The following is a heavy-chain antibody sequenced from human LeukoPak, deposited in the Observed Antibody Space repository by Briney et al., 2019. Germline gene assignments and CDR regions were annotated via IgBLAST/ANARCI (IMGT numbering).Heavy chain of an antibody. J-gene: IGHJ6*03. CDR1: SGSVSSTAYY. V-gene: IGHV4-39*07. CDR2: IYYSGNT. Sequence: SETLSLTCSVSSGSVSSTAYYWGWIRQPPGRGLEWIGTIYYSGNTYYNPSLKSRVTISVDTSKNQFSLRLSSVTAADTAVYYCARVKNYYGSGNYRNYYYYYMDVWGKGTTVTISS. CDR3: ARVKNYYGSGNYRNYYYYYMDV. D-gene: IGHD3-10*01.